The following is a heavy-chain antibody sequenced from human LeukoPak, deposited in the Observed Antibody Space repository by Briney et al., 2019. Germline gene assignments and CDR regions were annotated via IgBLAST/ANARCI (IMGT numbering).Heavy chain of an antibody. Sequence: SGGSLRLSCSASVFTFSIYSMHWVRQAPGKGLEYVSAIISKGGSTYYADSVKGRFTISRDNSKNTLYLQMSSLRAEDTAAYYCVKDRYSRGWYGYFDLWGRGTLVPVSS. V-gene: IGHV3-64D*06. D-gene: IGHD6-19*01. J-gene: IGHJ2*01. CDR2: IISKGGST. CDR1: VFTFSIYS. CDR3: VKDRYSRGWYGYFDL.